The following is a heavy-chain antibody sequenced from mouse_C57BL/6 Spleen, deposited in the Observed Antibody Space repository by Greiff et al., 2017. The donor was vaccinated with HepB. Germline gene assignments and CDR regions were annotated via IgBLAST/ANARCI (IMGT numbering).Heavy chain of an antibody. CDR3: ARSYYGSRAFAY. J-gene: IGHJ3*01. Sequence: VQLKESGPELVKPGASVKIPCKASGYTFTDYNMDWVKQSHGKSLEWIGDINPNNGGTIYNQKFKGKATLTVDKSSSTAYMELRSLTSEDTAVYYCARSYYGSRAFAYWGQGTLVTVSA. V-gene: IGHV1-18*01. CDR1: GYTFTDYN. D-gene: IGHD1-1*01. CDR2: INPNNGGT.